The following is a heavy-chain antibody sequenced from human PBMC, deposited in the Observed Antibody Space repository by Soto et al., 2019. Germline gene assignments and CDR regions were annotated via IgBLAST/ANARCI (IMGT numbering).Heavy chain of an antibody. CDR1: GFTFSSYA. Sequence: QVQLVESGGGVVQPGRSLRLSCAASGFTFSSYAMHWVRQAPGKGLEWVAVISYDGSNKYYADSVKGRFTISRDNSKNTLYLQMNSLRAEDTAVDYCARASARIAVAGWGFDYWGQGTLVTVSS. CDR3: ARASARIAVAGWGFDY. J-gene: IGHJ4*02. V-gene: IGHV3-30-3*01. D-gene: IGHD6-19*01. CDR2: ISYDGSNK.